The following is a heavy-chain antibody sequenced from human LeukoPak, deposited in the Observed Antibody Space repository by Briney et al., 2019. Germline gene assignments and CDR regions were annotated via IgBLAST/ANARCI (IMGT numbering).Heavy chain of an antibody. CDR1: GFTFSTFA. CDR3: ARDQSPKYGSGSYPFDY. D-gene: IGHD3-10*01. CDR2: IKQDGSEK. J-gene: IGHJ4*02. Sequence: PGGSLRLSCAASGFTFSTFAMHWVRQAPGKGLQWVANIKQDGSEKYYVDSVKGRFTISRDNAKNSLYLQMNSLRAEDTAVYYCARDQSPKYGSGSYPFDYWGQGTLVTVSS. V-gene: IGHV3-7*01.